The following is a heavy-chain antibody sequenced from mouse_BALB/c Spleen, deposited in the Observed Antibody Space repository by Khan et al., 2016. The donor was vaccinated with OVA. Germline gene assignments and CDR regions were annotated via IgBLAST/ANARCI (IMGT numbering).Heavy chain of an antibody. CDR1: GFSLTGYG. CDR2: IWGDGST. V-gene: IGHV2-6-7*01. J-gene: IGHJ4*01. D-gene: IGHD2-10*01. CDR3: ARAYYANYREAMDY. Sequence: VELVESGPGLVAPSQSLSITCTASGFSLTGYGVNWVRQPPGKGLEWLGMIWGDGSTDYNSALKSRLSISKDNSKSQVFLKMNSLQTDDTARYYCARAYYANYREAMDYWGQGTSVTVSS.